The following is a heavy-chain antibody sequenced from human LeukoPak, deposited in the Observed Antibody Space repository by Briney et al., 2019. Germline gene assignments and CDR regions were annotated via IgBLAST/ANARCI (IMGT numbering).Heavy chain of an antibody. CDR1: GFTFSSYS. CDR2: ISSSSSTI. V-gene: IGHV3-48*04. Sequence: GGSLRLSCAASGFTFSSYSMNWVRQAPGKGLEWVSYISSSSSTIYYADSVKGRFTISRDNAKNSLYLQMSSLRAEDTAVYYCARRYCSGGSCYMGYWGQGTLVTVSS. D-gene: IGHD2-15*01. J-gene: IGHJ4*02. CDR3: ARRYCSGGSCYMGY.